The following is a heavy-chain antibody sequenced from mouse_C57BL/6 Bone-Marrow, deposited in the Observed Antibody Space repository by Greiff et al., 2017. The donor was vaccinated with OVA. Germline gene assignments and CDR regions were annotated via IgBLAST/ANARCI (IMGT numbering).Heavy chain of an antibody. Sequence: VKLQESGAELARPGASVKLSCKASGYTLTSYGISWVKQRTGQGLEWIGEIYPRSGNTYYNEKFKGKATLTADKSSSTAYMELRSLTSEDSAVYFCELTQYFDVWGTGTTVTVSS. J-gene: IGHJ1*03. CDR2: IYPRSGNT. CDR3: ELTQYFDV. D-gene: IGHD1-3*01. V-gene: IGHV1-81*01. CDR1: GYTLTSYG.